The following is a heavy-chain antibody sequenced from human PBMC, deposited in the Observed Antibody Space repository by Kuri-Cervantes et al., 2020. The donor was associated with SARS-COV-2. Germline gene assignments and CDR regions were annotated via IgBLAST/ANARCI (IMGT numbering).Heavy chain of an antibody. CDR2: IYYSGIT. Sequence: GSLRPSCTVSGGSISSYYWSWIRQPPGKGLEWIGYIYYSGITNYNPSLKSRVTISVDTSKNQFSLKLSSVTAADTAVYYCARDSSGYYYYGMDVWGQGTTVTVSS. V-gene: IGHV4-59*01. CDR3: ARDSSGYYYYGMDV. CDR1: GGSISSYY. J-gene: IGHJ6*02. D-gene: IGHD3-3*01.